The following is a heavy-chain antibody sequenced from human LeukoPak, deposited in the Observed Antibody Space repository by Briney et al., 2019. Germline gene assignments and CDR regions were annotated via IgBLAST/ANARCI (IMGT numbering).Heavy chain of an antibody. CDR1: GGSISSYY. D-gene: IGHD4-17*01. Sequence: SETLSLTCTVSGGSISSYYWSWIRQPPGMGLEWVGYIYYSGSTNYNPSLKSRVTISVDTSKNQFSLKLSSVTAADTAVYYCARHYYDYGETSPNWFDPWGQGTLVTVSS. CDR3: ARHYYDYGETSPNWFDP. J-gene: IGHJ5*02. CDR2: IYYSGST. V-gene: IGHV4-59*08.